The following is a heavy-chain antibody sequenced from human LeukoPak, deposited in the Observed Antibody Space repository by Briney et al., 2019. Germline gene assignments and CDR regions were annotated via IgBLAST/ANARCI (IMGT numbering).Heavy chain of an antibody. J-gene: IGHJ6*02. CDR3: ARVLLPLYGMDV. CDR1: GFTFSSYA. CDR2: ISGSGGST. V-gene: IGHV3-23*01. D-gene: IGHD3-22*01. Sequence: PGGSLRLSCAASGFTFSSYAMSWVRQAPGKGLEWVSAISGSGGSTYYADSVKGRFTISRDNSKNTLYVQMNSLRAEDTAVYYCARVLLPLYGMDVWGQGTTVTVSS.